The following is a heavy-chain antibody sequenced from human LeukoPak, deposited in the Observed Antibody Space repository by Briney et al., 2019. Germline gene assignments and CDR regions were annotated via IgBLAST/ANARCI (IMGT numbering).Heavy chain of an antibody. Sequence: GGSLRLSCAASGFTFSSYEMNWVRQAPGKGLEWVSYISSSGSTTYYADSVKGRLTISRDNSKNTLYLQMNSLRAEDTAVYYCAKAGSYKPFDYWGQGTLVTVSS. CDR3: AKAGSYKPFDY. J-gene: IGHJ4*02. CDR1: GFTFSSYE. V-gene: IGHV3-48*03. CDR2: ISSSGSTT. D-gene: IGHD1-26*01.